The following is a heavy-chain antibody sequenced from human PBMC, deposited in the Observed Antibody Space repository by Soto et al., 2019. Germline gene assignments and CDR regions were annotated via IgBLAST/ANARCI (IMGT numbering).Heavy chain of an antibody. J-gene: IGHJ4*01. V-gene: IGHV3-21*06. CDR1: GFTLRTYT. CDR2: ISISSSDR. Sequence: PGGSLRLSCAASGFTLRTYTMNWVRQAPGKGLEWVSSISISSSDRHYADSVRGRFTISRDNAKNALYLQMNSLRADDTAVYFCVRGMNPLFGGQGTLVTVSS. CDR3: VRGMNPLF.